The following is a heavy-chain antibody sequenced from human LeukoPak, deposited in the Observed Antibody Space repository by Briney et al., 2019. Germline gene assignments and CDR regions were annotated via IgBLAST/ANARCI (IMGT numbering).Heavy chain of an antibody. V-gene: IGHV4-39*07. CDR2: IYYGGST. J-gene: IGHJ4*02. D-gene: IGHD3-22*01. CDR1: GGSISISSYY. CDR3: ARSVSGYYLKNPYYFDY. Sequence: SETLSLTCTVSGGSISISSYYWGWIRQSPGRGLEWIGSIYYGGSTHYNPSLKSRVTISVDTSKNQFSLKLSSVTAADTAVYYCARSVSGYYLKNPYYFDYWGQGTLVTVSS.